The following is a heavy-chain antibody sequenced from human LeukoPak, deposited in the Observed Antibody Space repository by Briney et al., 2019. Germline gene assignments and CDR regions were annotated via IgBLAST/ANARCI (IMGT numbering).Heavy chain of an antibody. J-gene: IGHJ6*04. Sequence: QPGGSLRLSCAASGFTFSSYWMHWVRQAPGKGLVWVSRINSDGSSTSYADSVKGRFTISRDNSKNTLFLQMNSLRAEDTAVYYCAKDNYGSGSILDVWGKGTTVTISS. CDR3: AKDNYGSGSILDV. CDR1: GFTFSSYW. D-gene: IGHD3-10*01. CDR2: INSDGSST. V-gene: IGHV3-74*01.